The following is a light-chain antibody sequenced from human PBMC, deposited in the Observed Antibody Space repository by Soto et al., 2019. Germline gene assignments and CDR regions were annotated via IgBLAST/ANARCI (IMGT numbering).Light chain of an antibody. CDR2: EDN. CDR3: QSHDTTNVV. V-gene: IGLV6-57*02. CDR1: SGSIASNY. J-gene: IGLJ3*02. Sequence: NFMLTQPHSVSESPGKTVTISCTGSSGSIASNYAQWYQQRPGSAPTTVIYEDNKRPSGVPDRFSGSVDTSSNSASLIISGLKTEDEADYYCQSHDTTNVVFGRGTKVTVL.